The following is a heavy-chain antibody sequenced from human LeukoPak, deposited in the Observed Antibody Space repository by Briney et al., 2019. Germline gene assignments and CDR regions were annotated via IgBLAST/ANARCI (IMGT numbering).Heavy chain of an antibody. V-gene: IGHV4-39*01. D-gene: IGHD3-10*01. Sequence: GSLRLSCAASGFTFSSYWMSWVRQPPGKGLEWIGSIYYSGSTYYNPSLKSRVTISVDTSKNQFSLKLSSVTAADTAVYYCARFVLLWFGDGENWFDPWGQGTLVTVSS. CDR1: GFTFSSYW. CDR2: IYYSGST. J-gene: IGHJ5*02. CDR3: ARFVLLWFGDGENWFDP.